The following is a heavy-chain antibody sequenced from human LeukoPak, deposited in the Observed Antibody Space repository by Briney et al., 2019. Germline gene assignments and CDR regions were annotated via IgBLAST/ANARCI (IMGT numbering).Heavy chain of an antibody. CDR2: ISSSGSAI. Sequence: PGGPLRLSCAASGFPLSSYSINWVRQAPGKGLEWVSYISSSGSAIYYVDSVKGRFTVSRDNAKNSLFLQMNSPRAEDTAVYYCVRVKGSYFDYWGQGALVTVSP. CDR3: VRVKGSYFDY. V-gene: IGHV3-48*01. D-gene: IGHD2-15*01. CDR1: GFPLSSYS. J-gene: IGHJ4*02.